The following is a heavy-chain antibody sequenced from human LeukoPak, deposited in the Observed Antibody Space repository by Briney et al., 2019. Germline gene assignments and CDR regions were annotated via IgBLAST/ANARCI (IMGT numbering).Heavy chain of an antibody. CDR3: ARYSIFGVVTNNWFDP. CDR1: GGSILSTIYY. CDR2: IHYSGPT. D-gene: IGHD3-3*01. V-gene: IGHV4-39*07. J-gene: IGHJ5*02. Sequence: PSETLSLTCTVSGGSILSTIYYWAWIRQPPGKGLEWIGSIHYSGPTYYNPSLKSRVTISIDTSKNQFSLKLSSVTAADTAVYYCARYSIFGVVTNNWFDPWGQGTLVTVSS.